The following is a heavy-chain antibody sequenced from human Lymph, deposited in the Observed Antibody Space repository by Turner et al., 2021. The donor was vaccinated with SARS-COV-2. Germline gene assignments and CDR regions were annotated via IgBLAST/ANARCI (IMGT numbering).Heavy chain of an antibody. CDR3: ARDYSSSSYLVSWFDP. J-gene: IGHJ5*02. CDR1: GFSSSSYG. D-gene: IGHD6-6*01. Sequence: QVQLVESGGGVVQPGRSLRLSCAASGFSSSSYGMHWVRQAPGKGLEWVAVILYDGSYKYYADSVKGRFTISRDNSKNTLYLQMNSLRAEDTAVYYCARDYSSSSYLVSWFDPWGQGALVTVSS. V-gene: IGHV3-33*01. CDR2: ILYDGSYK.